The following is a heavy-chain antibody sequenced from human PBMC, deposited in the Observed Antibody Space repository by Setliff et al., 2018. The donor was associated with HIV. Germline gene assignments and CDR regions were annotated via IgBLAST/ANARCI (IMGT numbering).Heavy chain of an antibody. CDR3: ARSVIGYYYYGMDV. CDR1: GFTFSSYA. V-gene: IGHV3-30*04. D-gene: IGHD3-10*01. Sequence: PGGSLRLSCAASGFTFSSYAMHWVRQAPGKGLEWVAVISYDGSNKYYADSVKGRFTISRDNSKNTLYLQMDSLRAEDTAVYYCARSVIGYYYYGMDVWGQGTPVTVSS. J-gene: IGHJ6*02. CDR2: ISYDGSNK.